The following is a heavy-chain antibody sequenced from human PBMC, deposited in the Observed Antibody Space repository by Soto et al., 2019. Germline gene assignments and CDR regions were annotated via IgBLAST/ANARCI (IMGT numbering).Heavy chain of an antibody. J-gene: IGHJ6*03. Sequence: GASVKVSCKASGYTFTSYGISWVRQAPGQGLEWMGWISAYNGNTNYAQKLQGRVTMTTDTSTSTAYMELSSLRSDDTAVYYCARAIAVAGYYYYYYMDVWGKGTTVTVSS. CDR2: ISAYNGNT. CDR3: ARAIAVAGYYYYYYMDV. V-gene: IGHV1-18*01. CDR1: GYTFTSYG. D-gene: IGHD6-19*01.